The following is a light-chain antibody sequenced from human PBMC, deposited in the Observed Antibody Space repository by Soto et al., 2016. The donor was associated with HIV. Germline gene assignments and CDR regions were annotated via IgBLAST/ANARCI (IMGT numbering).Light chain of an antibody. CDR1: TLEVRV. CDR3: QLWDRDNDHWV. V-gene: IGLV3-21*03. Sequence: SYELTQPPSVSLAPGKTAKLTCGETTLEVRVCTGTGRSQARPLVLVVYDDSERPSGIPERFSGSNSGNTATLTITRVEAGDEADYYCQLWDRDNDHWVLGGGTKLTVL. CDR2: DDS. J-gene: IGLJ3*02.